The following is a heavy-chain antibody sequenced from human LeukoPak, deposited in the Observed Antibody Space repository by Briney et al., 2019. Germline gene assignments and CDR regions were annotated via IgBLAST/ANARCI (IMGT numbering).Heavy chain of an antibody. Sequence: GGSLRLSCAASGFTFSRFSMNWVCRAPGKGLEWVSSISSSGTYIYYADSVKGRFTISRDSAKNSLYLQMNSLRAEDTAVYYCARNRNDYGDYVHDYWGQGTLLTVSS. V-gene: IGHV3-21*01. CDR2: ISSSGTYI. CDR3: ARNRNDYGDYVHDY. CDR1: GFTFSRFS. J-gene: IGHJ4*02. D-gene: IGHD4-17*01.